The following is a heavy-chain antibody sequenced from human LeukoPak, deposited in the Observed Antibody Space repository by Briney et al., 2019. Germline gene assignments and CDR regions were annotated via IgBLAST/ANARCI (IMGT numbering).Heavy chain of an antibody. V-gene: IGHV3-11*01. Sequence: GGSLRLSCAASGFTFSDYYMSCIRQAPGKGLEWVSYISSSGGAISYADSVKGRFTISRDNAKNSLYLQMNSLRAEDTAVYYCARVSSGYYDSSGYFDYWGQGTLVTVSS. CDR2: ISSSGGAI. CDR3: ARVSSGYYDSSGYFDY. D-gene: IGHD3-22*01. CDR1: GFTFSDYY. J-gene: IGHJ4*02.